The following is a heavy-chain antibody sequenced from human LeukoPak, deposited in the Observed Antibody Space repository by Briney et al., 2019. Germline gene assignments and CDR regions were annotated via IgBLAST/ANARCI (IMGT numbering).Heavy chain of an antibody. CDR2: IYYSGST. Sequence: SETLSLTCAVSGGSISSGGYSWSWIRQPPGKGLEWIGYIYYSGSTYYNPSLKSRVTISVDTSKNQFSLKLSSVTAADTAVYYCARGLIWFGEPNYFDYWGQGTLVTVSS. CDR1: GGSISSGGYS. CDR3: ARGLIWFGEPNYFDY. J-gene: IGHJ4*02. D-gene: IGHD3-10*01. V-gene: IGHV4-31*11.